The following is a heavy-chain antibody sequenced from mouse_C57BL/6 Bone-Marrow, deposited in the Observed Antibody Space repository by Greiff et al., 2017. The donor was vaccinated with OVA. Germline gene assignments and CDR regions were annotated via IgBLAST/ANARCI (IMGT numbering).Heavy chain of an antibody. Sequence: EVQLVESEGGLVQPGSSMKLSCTASGFTFSDYYMAWVRQVPEKGLEWVANINYDGSSTYYLDSLKSRFIISRDNAKNILYLQMSSLKSEDTATYYCARIPSITTVVATYWYFDVWGTGTTVTVSS. V-gene: IGHV5-16*01. D-gene: IGHD1-1*01. CDR3: ARIPSITTVVATYWYFDV. CDR1: GFTFSDYY. CDR2: INYDGSST. J-gene: IGHJ1*03.